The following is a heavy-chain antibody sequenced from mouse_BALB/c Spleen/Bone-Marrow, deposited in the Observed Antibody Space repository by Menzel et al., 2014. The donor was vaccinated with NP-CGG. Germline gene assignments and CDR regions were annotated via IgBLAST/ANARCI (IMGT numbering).Heavy chain of an antibody. D-gene: IGHD2-4*01. CDR2: IDPANGNT. J-gene: IGHJ3*01. Sequence: VQLQQPGAELVKPGAPVKLSCTASGFNIKDTYMHWVKQRPEQGLEWIGRIDPANGNTKYDPKFQGKATITADTSSNTAYLQLSSLTSEDTAVYYCAGYDYYQAWFAYWGQGTLVTVSA. CDR3: AGYDYYQAWFAY. CDR1: GFNIKDTY. V-gene: IGHV14-3*02.